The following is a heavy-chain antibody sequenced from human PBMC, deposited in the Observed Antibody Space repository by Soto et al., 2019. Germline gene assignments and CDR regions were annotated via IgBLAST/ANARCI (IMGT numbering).Heavy chain of an antibody. V-gene: IGHV3-21*01. CDR3: ARGRGAAGTDSVQYYGMDV. D-gene: IGHD6-13*01. CDR1: GFTFSSYS. CDR2: ISSSSSYI. Sequence: EVQLVESGGGLVKPGGSLRLSCAASGFTFSSYSMNWVRQAPGKGLEWVSSISSSSSYIYYADSVKGRFTISRDNAKNSLDLQMNSRRAEDTAVYYCARGRGAAGTDSVQYYGMDVWGQGTTVTVSS. J-gene: IGHJ6*02.